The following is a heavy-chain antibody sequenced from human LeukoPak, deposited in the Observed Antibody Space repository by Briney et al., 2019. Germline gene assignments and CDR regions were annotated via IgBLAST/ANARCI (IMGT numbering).Heavy chain of an antibody. CDR3: ARSGYSTGWYSKAVDY. Sequence: SETLSLTCAVYGGSFSGYYWSWIRQPPGKGLEWIGEINHSGSTNYNPSLKSRVTISVDTSKNQFSLKMSSVTAADTAVYYCARSGYSTGWYSKAVDYWGQGTLVTVSS. J-gene: IGHJ4*02. D-gene: IGHD2-8*02. V-gene: IGHV4-34*01. CDR1: GGSFSGYY. CDR2: INHSGST.